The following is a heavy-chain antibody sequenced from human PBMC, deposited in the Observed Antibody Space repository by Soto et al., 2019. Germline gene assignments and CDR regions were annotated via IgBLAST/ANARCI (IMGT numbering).Heavy chain of an antibody. CDR2: ISAHNGNT. J-gene: IGHJ4*02. CDR1: GYGFTTYG. D-gene: IGHD1-1*01. CDR3: WRGRYGDY. Sequence: QVHLVQSGAEVKKPGASVKVSCKGSGYGFTTYGITWVRQAPGQGLEWMAWISAHNGNTNYAQKLQGRVTVTRDTSTSTAYMELRSLRSDDTAVYYCWRGRYGDYWGQGAMVTVSS. V-gene: IGHV1-18*01.